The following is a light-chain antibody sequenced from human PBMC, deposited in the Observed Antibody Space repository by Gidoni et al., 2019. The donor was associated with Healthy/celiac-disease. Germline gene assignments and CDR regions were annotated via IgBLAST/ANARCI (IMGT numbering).Light chain of an antibody. CDR2: AAS. J-gene: IGKJ4*01. V-gene: IGKV1-39*01. CDR1: QSISSY. Sequence: DIQMNQSPSSLSASVGDRVTITCRASQSISSYLNWYQQKPGKAPKLLIYAASSLQSGVSSMFLCSGSGTDFTLTISSLQPEDFATYYWQQSYSTPPTFGGGTKVEIK. CDR3: QQSYSTPPT.